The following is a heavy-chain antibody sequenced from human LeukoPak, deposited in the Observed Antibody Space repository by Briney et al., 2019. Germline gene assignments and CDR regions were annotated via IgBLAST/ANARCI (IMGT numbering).Heavy chain of an antibody. V-gene: IGHV3-13*01. J-gene: IGHJ4*02. CDR2: LGTAGDT. Sequence: GGSLRLSCAASGFTLSNYAMHRVRQPAGEGLEWVSALGTAGDTFYPGSVKGRFTISRDNAKKSLFLQMNSLRAEDTAVYYCARQNTPHGNFDYWGQGTLVTVSS. CDR1: GFTLSNYA. CDR3: ARQNTPHGNFDY. D-gene: IGHD5-24*01.